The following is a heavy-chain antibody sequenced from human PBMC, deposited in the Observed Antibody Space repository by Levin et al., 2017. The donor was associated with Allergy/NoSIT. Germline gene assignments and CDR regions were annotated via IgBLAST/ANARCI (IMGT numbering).Heavy chain of an antibody. CDR3: AKDRGYYGSGGSAYYFDY. J-gene: IGHJ4*02. V-gene: IGHV3-23*01. CDR2: ISGSGGST. D-gene: IGHD3-10*01. Sequence: ASVKVSCAASGFTFSSYAMSWVRQAPGKGLEWVSAISGSGGSTYYADSVKGRFTNSRDTSKNTLYLQMNSLRAEDTVVYYCAKDRGYYGSGGSAYYFDYWGQGTLVTVSS. CDR1: GFTFSSYA.